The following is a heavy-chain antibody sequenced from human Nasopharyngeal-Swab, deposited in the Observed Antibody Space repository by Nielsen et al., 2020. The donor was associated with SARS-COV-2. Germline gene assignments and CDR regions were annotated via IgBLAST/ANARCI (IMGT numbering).Heavy chain of an antibody. V-gene: IGHV4-59*08. CDR1: GASFSRYY. J-gene: IGHJ3*02. D-gene: IGHD3-16*02. CDR2: IYYSGST. CDR3: ARHANYDYVWGSYRPHDAFDI. Sequence: SGSLSLSCWVAGASFSRYYGSWIRQTPGRGLEWIGYIYYSGSTNYNPSLKSRVTISVDTSKNQFSRKLSSVTAADTAVYYCARHANYDYVWGSYRPHDAFDIWGQGTMVTVSS.